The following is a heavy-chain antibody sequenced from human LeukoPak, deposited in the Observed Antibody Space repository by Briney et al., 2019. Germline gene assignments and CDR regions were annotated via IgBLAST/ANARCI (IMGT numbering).Heavy chain of an antibody. CDR3: AKDRTAMVNLDYYYYYGMDV. D-gene: IGHD5-18*01. CDR2: IRYDGSNK. V-gene: IGHV3-30*02. J-gene: IGHJ6*02. Sequence: GGSLRLSCAASGFTFSSYGMHWVRQAPGKGLEWVAFIRYDGSNKYYADSVKGRFTISRDNSKNTLYLQMNSLRAEDTAVYYCAKDRTAMVNLDYYYYYGMDVWGQGTTVTVSS. CDR1: GFTFSSYG.